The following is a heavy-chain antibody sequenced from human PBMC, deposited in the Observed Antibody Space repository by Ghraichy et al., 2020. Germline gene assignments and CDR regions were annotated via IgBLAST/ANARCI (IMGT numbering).Heavy chain of an antibody. CDR2: ISTSRRSI. D-gene: IGHD4-23*01. Sequence: GGSLRLSCVGSGFTLSDYNMNWVRHSAGKGLEWVAYISTSRRSILYADSVKGRFTISRDNAQNSLSLQMNSMRDEDTAVYYCARASRVVRFYYYDGMDVWGQGTTVTVSS. V-gene: IGHV3-48*02. J-gene: IGHJ6*02. CDR3: ARASRVVRFYYYDGMDV. CDR1: GFTLSDYN.